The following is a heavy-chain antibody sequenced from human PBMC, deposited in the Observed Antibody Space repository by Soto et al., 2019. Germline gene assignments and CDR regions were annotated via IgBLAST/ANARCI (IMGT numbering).Heavy chain of an antibody. J-gene: IGHJ4*02. CDR3: ASSGLGYCSGGSCYSEAYDY. Sequence: QVQLVQSGAEVKKPGASVKVSCKASGYTFTSYGISWVRQAPGQGLEWMGWISAYNGNTNYAQKLQGRVTMTTDTSTSTAYMELRSLRSDDTAVSYCASSGLGYCSGGSCYSEAYDYWGLGTLVTVSS. D-gene: IGHD2-15*01. V-gene: IGHV1-18*04. CDR1: GYTFTSYG. CDR2: ISAYNGNT.